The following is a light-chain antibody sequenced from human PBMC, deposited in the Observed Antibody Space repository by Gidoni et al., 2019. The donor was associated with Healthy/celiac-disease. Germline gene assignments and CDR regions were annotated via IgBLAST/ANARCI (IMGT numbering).Light chain of an antibody. Sequence: DIVMTQSPLSLPVTPGEPASISCRSSQSLLHSNGYNYLDWYLQKPGQSPQLLIYLGSNRASGVPDMFSGSGSGTDFTLKISRVEAEDVGVYYCMQALQTPNTFGQGTKVEIK. CDR2: LGS. CDR3: MQALQTPNT. V-gene: IGKV2-28*01. J-gene: IGKJ1*01. CDR1: QSLLHSNGYNY.